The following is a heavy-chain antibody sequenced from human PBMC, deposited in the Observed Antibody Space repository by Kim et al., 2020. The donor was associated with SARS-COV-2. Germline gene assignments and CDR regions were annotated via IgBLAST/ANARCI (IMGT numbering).Heavy chain of an antibody. CDR2: IDPSDSYT. J-gene: IGHJ6*02. D-gene: IGHD2-2*01. CDR3: ARHGGDIVVVPAAVTELYYYYGMDV. Sequence: GESLKISCKGSGYSFTSYWISWVRQMPGKGLEWMGRIDPSDSYTNYSPSFQGHVTISADKSISTAYLQWSSLKASDTAMYYCARHGGDIVVVPAAVTELYYYYGMDVWGQGTTVTVSS. V-gene: IGHV5-10-1*01. CDR1: GYSFTSYW.